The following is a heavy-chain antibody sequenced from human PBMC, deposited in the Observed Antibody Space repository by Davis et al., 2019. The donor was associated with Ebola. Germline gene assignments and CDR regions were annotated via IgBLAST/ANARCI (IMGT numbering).Heavy chain of an antibody. D-gene: IGHD2-21*01. J-gene: IGHJ4*02. V-gene: IGHV1-58*01. Sequence: SVKVSCKASGFTFTSSAVQWVRQARGQRLEWIGWIVVGSGNTNYVQKFQERVTITRDMSTSTAYMELSSLRSEDTAVYYCAAVPDAVAAPYWCQGTLVTVSS. CDR2: IVVGSGNT. CDR1: GFTFTSSA. CDR3: AAVPDAVAAPY.